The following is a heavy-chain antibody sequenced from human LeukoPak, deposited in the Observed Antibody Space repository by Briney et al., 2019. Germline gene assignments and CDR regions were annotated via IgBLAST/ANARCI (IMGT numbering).Heavy chain of an antibody. CDR1: GFTFSRYG. Sequence: PGGSLRLSCAASGFTFSRYGMHWVRQAPGKGLEWVAVISYDGSNKYYADSVKGRFTISRDNSKDTLYLQMNSLRAEDTAVYYCASYGSGSSRPWGQGTLVTVSS. D-gene: IGHD3-10*01. CDR3: ASYGSGSSRP. CDR2: ISYDGSNK. V-gene: IGHV3-30*03. J-gene: IGHJ5*02.